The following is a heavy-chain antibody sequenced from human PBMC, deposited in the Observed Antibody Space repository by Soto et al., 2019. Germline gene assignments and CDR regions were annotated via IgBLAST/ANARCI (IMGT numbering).Heavy chain of an antibody. D-gene: IGHD2-15*01. Sequence: GASVKVSCKASGYTFTSYGISWVRQAPGQGLEWMGWISAYNGNTNYAQKLQGRVTMTTDTSTSTAYMELRSLRSDDTAVYYCARYGGYCSGGSCYSSDYGMDVWGQGXTVTVYS. CDR2: ISAYNGNT. CDR3: ARYGGYCSGGSCYSSDYGMDV. J-gene: IGHJ6*02. CDR1: GYTFTSYG. V-gene: IGHV1-18*04.